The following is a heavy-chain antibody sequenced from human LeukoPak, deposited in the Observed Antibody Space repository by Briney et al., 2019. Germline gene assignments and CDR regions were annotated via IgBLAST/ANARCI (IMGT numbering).Heavy chain of an antibody. CDR1: GFTFSSYA. Sequence: PGGSLRLSCAASGFTFSSYAMSWVRQAPGKGLEWVSAISGSGGSTYHADSVKGRFTISRDNSKNTLYLQMNSLRAEDTAVYYCAKGIDSSSWYFDAFDIWGQGTMVTVSS. CDR3: AKGIDSSSWYFDAFDI. CDR2: ISGSGGST. D-gene: IGHD6-13*01. J-gene: IGHJ3*02. V-gene: IGHV3-23*01.